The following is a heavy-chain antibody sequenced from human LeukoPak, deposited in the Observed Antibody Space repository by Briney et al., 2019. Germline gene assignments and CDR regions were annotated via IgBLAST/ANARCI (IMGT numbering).Heavy chain of an antibody. CDR3: AGTSSGWDVYDY. CDR1: GGSISSYY. D-gene: IGHD6-19*01. V-gene: IGHV4-59*01. J-gene: IGHJ4*02. CDR2: IYYSGST. Sequence: PSETLSLTCTVSGGSISSYYWSWIRQPPGRGLEWIGYIYYSGSTNYNPSLKSRVTISVDTSKNQFSLELSSVTAADTAVYYCAGTSSGWDVYDYWGQGTLVTVSS.